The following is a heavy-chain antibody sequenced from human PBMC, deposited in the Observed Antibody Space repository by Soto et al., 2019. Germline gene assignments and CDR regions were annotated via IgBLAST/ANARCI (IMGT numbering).Heavy chain of an antibody. J-gene: IGHJ4*02. CDR1: GFTFSSYA. CDR3: ARDIELEGVGGFGY. Sequence: GGSLRLSCAASGFTFSSYAMHWVRQAPGKGLEWVAVISYDGSNKYYADSVKGRFTISRDNSKNTLYLQMNSLRAEDTAVYYCARDIELEGVGGFGYWGQGTLVTVSS. V-gene: IGHV3-30-3*01. D-gene: IGHD2-8*02. CDR2: ISYDGSNK.